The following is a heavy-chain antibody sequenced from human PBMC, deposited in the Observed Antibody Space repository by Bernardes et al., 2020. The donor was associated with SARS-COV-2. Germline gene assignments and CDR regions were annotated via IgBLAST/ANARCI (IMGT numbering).Heavy chain of an antibody. Sequence: GGSLRLSCAASGFTVSSNYMSWVRQAPGKGLEWVSVIYSGGSTYYAASVKGRFTISRDDSKNSLYLQMNSLKTEDTAVYYCARADIAVAGTNYYYGMDVWGQGTTVTVSS. D-gene: IGHD6-19*01. V-gene: IGHV3-66*01. CDR2: IYSGGST. CDR1: GFTVSSNY. CDR3: ARADIAVAGTNYYYGMDV. J-gene: IGHJ6*02.